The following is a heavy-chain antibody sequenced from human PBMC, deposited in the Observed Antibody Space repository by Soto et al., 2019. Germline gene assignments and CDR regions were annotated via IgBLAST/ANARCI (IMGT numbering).Heavy chain of an antibody. CDR3: ARANKVRYDFTFYYYCYYMDV. Sequence: QVQLVQSGAEVKKPGASVKVSCKASGYTFTSYGISWVRQAPGQGLEWMGWISAYNGNTNYAQKLQGRVTMTTDTSTSTAYMELRSLRSDDTAVYYCARANKVRYDFTFYYYCYYMDVWGKGTTVTVSS. CDR2: ISAYNGNT. J-gene: IGHJ6*03. D-gene: IGHD3-3*01. CDR1: GYTFTSYG. V-gene: IGHV1-18*01.